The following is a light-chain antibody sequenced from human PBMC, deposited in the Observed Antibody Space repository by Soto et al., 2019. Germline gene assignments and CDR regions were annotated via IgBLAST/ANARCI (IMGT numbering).Light chain of an antibody. V-gene: IGLV1-36*01. CDR1: SSNIGNNA. CDR2: YDD. Sequence: QSVLTQPPSVYEALRQMVTISCSGSSSNIGNNAVNWYQQLPGKAPKLLIYYDDLLPSGVSDRFSGSKSGTSASPAISGLQSEDEADYYCAAWDDSLNGYVFGTGTRSPS. J-gene: IGLJ1*01. CDR3: AAWDDSLNGYV.